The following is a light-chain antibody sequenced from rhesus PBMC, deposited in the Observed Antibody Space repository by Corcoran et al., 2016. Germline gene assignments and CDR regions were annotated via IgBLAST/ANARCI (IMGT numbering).Light chain of an antibody. CDR3: QHYYDNPLS. CDR2: AVS. Sequence: DIQMTQSPSALSASIGDRVTISCRASQNIYSNLAWYQKKPGKALKLLNFAVSSLQTGIPSRFSGSGSGTDFTLTLNSLQPEDSAAYYCQHYYDNPLSFGGGNKVELK. J-gene: IGKJ4*01. CDR1: QNIYSN. V-gene: IGKV1S12*01.